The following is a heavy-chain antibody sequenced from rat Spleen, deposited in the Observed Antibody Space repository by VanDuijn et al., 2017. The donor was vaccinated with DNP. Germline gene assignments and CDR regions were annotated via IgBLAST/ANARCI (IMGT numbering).Heavy chain of an antibody. J-gene: IGHJ3*01. Sequence: EVQLVESGGGLVQPGRTLKLSCAASGSTFSDYAMAWVRQAPKKGLEWVATINYDGTRTYYRDSLRGRFTISRDNARTSLYLQMDSLRSEDTATYYCTKTGGNWVAHWGQGTLVTVS. D-gene: IGHD1-11*01. V-gene: IGHV5-17*01. CDR3: TKTGGNWVAH. CDR1: GSTFSDYA. CDR2: INYDGTRT.